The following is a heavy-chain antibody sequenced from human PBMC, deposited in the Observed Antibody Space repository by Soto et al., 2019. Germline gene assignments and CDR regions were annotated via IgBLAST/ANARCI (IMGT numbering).Heavy chain of an antibody. D-gene: IGHD6-13*01. J-gene: IGHJ6*02. CDR2: IWYDGSNK. V-gene: IGHV3-33*01. CDR1: GFTFSSYG. Sequence: GGSLRLSCAASGFTFSSYGMHWVRQAPGKGLEWVAVIWYDGSNKYYADSVKGRFTISRDNSKNTLYLQMNSLRAEDTAVYYCARDLRSWYSSSSRYYYGMDVWGQGTTVTVSS. CDR3: ARDLRSWYSSSSRYYYGMDV.